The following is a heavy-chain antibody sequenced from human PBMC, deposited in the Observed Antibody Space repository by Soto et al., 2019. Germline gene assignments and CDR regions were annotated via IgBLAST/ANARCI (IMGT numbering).Heavy chain of an antibody. CDR3: ARAVRGVAIDY. V-gene: IGHV3-33*01. Sequence: QGQLVESGGGVVQPGRSLRLSCAASGFIFNTYGMHWVRQAPGKGLEWLAVVWYDGSKQYYADSVKGRFTISKDNSKNMVYLQMNRLRAEDTAVYYCARAVRGVAIDYWGQGTLVTVSS. CDR1: GFIFNTYG. CDR2: VWYDGSKQ. J-gene: IGHJ4*02. D-gene: IGHD3-10*01.